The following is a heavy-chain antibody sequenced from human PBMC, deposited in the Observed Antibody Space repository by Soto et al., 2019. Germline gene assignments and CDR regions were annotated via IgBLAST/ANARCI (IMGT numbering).Heavy chain of an antibody. D-gene: IGHD3-16*01. CDR2: ISGSGGRS. J-gene: IGHJ4*02. V-gene: IGHV3-23*01. CDR1: GFTFSNYA. Sequence: EVQLLDSGGGLVQPGGSLRLYCAASGFTFSNYAMTWVRQGPGKGLEWVSGISGSGGRSYYADSLKGRFTISRDNSKSTLYLQMNSLRAEDTAVYYCAKAYFVWSSEQPYYFDYWGQGTLVTVSS. CDR3: AKAYFVWSSEQPYYFDY.